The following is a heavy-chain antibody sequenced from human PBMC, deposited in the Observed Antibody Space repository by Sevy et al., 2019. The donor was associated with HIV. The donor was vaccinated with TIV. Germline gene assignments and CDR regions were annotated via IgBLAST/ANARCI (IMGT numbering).Heavy chain of an antibody. V-gene: IGHV1-2*02. CDR2: INPNSGGT. CDR3: ARRTFSSSSVYYYGMDV. J-gene: IGHJ6*02. D-gene: IGHD6-6*01. CDR1: GYTFTGYY. Sequence: ASVKVSCKASGYTFTGYYMHWVRQAPGQGLEWMGWINPNSGGTNYAQKFQGRVTMTRDTSISTAYMELSRLRSDDTAVYYFARRTFSSSSVYYYGMDVWGQGTTVTVSS.